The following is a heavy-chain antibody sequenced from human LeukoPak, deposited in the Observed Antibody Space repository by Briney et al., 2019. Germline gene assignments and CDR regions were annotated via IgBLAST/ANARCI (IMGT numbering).Heavy chain of an antibody. CDR3: ARVRGVADFDY. CDR2: IKSKTDGGTT. J-gene: IGHJ4*02. D-gene: IGHD3-10*01. V-gene: IGHV3-15*01. Sequence: GGSLRLSCAASGFTFSNAWMSWVRQAPGKGLEWVGRIKSKTDGGTTDYAAPVKGRFTISRDDSKNTLYLQMNSLKTEDTAVYYCARVRGVADFDYWGQGTLVTVSS. CDR1: GFTFSNAW.